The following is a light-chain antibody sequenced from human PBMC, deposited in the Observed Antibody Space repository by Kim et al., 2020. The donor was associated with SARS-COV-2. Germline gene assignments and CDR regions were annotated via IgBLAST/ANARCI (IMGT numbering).Light chain of an antibody. CDR1: TSDVGGYKY. J-gene: IGLJ1*01. CDR2: DVS. V-gene: IGLV2-14*01. Sequence: QSAMTQPASVSGSPGQAITISCTGTTSDVGGYKYVSWYQQHPGKVPKLLIFDVSQRPSGVSNRFYGSKSGNTASLTISGLQAGDEADYYCLSYTSTSTYVFGSGTKVTVL. CDR3: LSYTSTSTYV.